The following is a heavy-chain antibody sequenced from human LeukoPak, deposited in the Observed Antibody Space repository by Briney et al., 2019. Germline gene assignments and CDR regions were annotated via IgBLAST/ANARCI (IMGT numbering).Heavy chain of an antibody. CDR2: TYYRSKWYN. CDR1: GDSVSSNSAA. CDR3: ARGTASSWYTATGYYGMDV. J-gene: IGHJ6*02. D-gene: IGHD6-13*01. Sequence: SQTLSLTCAISGDSVSSNSAAWNWIRQSPSRGLEWLGSTYYRSKWYNDYAVSVKSRITINPDTSKNQFSLQLNSVTPEDTAVYYCARGTASSWYTATGYYGMDVWGQGTTVTVSS. V-gene: IGHV6-1*01.